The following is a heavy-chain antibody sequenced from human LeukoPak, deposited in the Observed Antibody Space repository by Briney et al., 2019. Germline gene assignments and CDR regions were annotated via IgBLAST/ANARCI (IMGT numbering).Heavy chain of an antibody. Sequence: LSLTYAVYGGSFSGYYMSWIRQAPGKGLEWVSYISSSSSYTNYADSVKGRFTISRDNAKNSLYLQMNSLRAEDTAVYYCARRRWFGESTDAFDIWGQGTMVTVSS. CDR3: ARRRWFGESTDAFDI. D-gene: IGHD3-10*01. CDR2: ISSSSSYT. J-gene: IGHJ3*02. V-gene: IGHV3-11*03. CDR1: GGSFSGYY.